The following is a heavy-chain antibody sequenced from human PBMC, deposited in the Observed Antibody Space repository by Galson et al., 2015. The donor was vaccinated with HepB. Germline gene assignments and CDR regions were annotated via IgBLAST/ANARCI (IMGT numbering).Heavy chain of an antibody. CDR2: IWYDGSNK. Sequence: SLRLSCAASGFTFSSYGMHWVRQAPGKGLEWVAVIWYDGSNKYYADSVKGRFTISRDNSKNTLYLQMNSLRAEDTAVYYCARPDVEGGRFVYWGQGTLVTVSS. D-gene: IGHD1-26*01. CDR3: ARPDVEGGRFVY. CDR1: GFTFSSYG. V-gene: IGHV3-33*01. J-gene: IGHJ4*02.